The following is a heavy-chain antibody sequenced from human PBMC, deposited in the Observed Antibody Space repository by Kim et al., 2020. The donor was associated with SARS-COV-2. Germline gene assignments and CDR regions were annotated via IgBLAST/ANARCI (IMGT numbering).Heavy chain of an antibody. CDR2: IIPLIGTA. CDR3: ATGGEELNFQNGVDV. CDR1: GGGFRTYV. J-gene: IGHJ6*02. Sequence: SVKVSCKVSGGGFRTYVISWVRQAPGQGLEWMGGIIPLIGTAGYAQKFQGRVTITADESTTTTFMEVSSLRSEDTAAYYCATGGEELNFQNGVDVWGQGTPVTVSS. D-gene: IGHD3-10*01. V-gene: IGHV1-69*13.